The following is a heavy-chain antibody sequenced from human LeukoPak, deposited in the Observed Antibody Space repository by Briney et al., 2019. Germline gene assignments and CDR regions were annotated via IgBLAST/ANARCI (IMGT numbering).Heavy chain of an antibody. CDR1: GFTFSSYS. V-gene: IGHV3-21*01. CDR3: ARGNGFLEWLSEYYFDY. Sequence: PGGSLRLSCAASGFTFSSYSMNWVRQAPGKGLEWVSSISSSSSYIYYADSVKGRFTISRDNAKNSLYLQMNSLRAEDTAVYYCARGNGFLEWLSEYYFDYWGQGTLVTVSS. J-gene: IGHJ4*02. D-gene: IGHD3-3*01. CDR2: ISSSSSYI.